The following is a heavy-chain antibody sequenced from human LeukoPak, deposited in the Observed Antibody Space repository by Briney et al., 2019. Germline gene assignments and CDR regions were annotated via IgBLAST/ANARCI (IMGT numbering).Heavy chain of an antibody. V-gene: IGHV1-18*01. D-gene: IGHD3-22*01. CDR1: GYTFTTYG. J-gene: IGHJ5*02. Sequence: ASVKVSCKPSGYTFTTYGITWVRQAPGQGLEWMGWISVYNGYTNYAQKLQGRVTMTTDTSTSTAYMELRSLRSDDTAVYYCARAGYYDSSGYANWFDPWGQGTLVTVSS. CDR3: ARAGYYDSSGYANWFDP. CDR2: ISVYNGYT.